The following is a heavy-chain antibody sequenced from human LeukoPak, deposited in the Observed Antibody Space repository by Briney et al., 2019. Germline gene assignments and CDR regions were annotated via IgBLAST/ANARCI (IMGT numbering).Heavy chain of an antibody. V-gene: IGHV3-23*01. Sequence: GGSLRLSCAASGFTFSSYAMSWVRQAPGKGLEGVSAISGSGGSTYYADSVKGRFTISRDNSKNTLYLQMNSLRADDTAVYYCAKVRMITFGGVIPYDAFDIWGQGTMVTVSS. CDR3: AKVRMITFGGVIPYDAFDI. CDR1: GFTFSSYA. D-gene: IGHD3-16*02. J-gene: IGHJ3*02. CDR2: ISGSGGST.